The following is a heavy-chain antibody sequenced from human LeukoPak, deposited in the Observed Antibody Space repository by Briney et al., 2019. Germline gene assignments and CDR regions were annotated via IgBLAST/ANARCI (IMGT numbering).Heavy chain of an antibody. CDR2: INPSGGST. V-gene: IGHV1-46*02. J-gene: IGHJ5*02. D-gene: IGHD3-9*01. CDR3: ARTYYDILTGYYTWFDP. CDR1: GYTFNNYG. Sequence: ASVKVSCKASGYTFNNYGFIWVRQAPGQGLEWMGIINPSGGSTSYAQKFQGRVTMTRDTSTSTVYMELSSLRSEDTAVYYCARTYYDILTGYYTWFDPWGQGTLVTVSS.